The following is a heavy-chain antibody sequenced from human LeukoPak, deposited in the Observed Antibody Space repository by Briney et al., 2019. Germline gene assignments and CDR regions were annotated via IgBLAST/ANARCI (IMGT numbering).Heavy chain of an antibody. CDR3: ARDRGGYTYSHDY. D-gene: IGHD5-18*01. J-gene: IGHJ4*02. CDR2: IYHDGST. V-gene: IGHV4-4*02. CDR1: GGSISSNNW. Sequence: SETLSLTCAVSGGSISSNNWWIWVRQSPEKGLEWIGEIYHDGSTNYNPSLKSRVTISVDKSKNQLSLKLNFVTAADTAVYYCARDRGGYTYSHDYWGQGTLVTVSS.